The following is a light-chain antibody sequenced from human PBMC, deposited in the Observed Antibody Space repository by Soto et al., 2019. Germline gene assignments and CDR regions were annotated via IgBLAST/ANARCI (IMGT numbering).Light chain of an antibody. CDR3: AAWDDSLNGQV. J-gene: IGLJ1*01. V-gene: IGLV2-14*01. Sequence: QSALTQPASVSGSPGQSITISCTGTRSDVGAYNYVSWYQRHPGKGPKLLIYDVNSRPSGVSPRFPGSKFGNTASLTISGLQAEDEADYYCAAWDDSLNGQVFGTGTKLTVL. CDR1: RSDVGAYNY. CDR2: DVN.